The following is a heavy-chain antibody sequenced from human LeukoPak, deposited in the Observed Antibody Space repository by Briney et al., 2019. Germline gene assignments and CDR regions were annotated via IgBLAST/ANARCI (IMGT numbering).Heavy chain of an antibody. CDR3: AREVGATNAFDI. V-gene: IGHV3-7*04. D-gene: IGHD1-26*01. CDR1: GFTFSSYW. Sequence: GGSLRLSCAASGFTFSSYWMSRVRQAPGKGLEWVANIKQDGREKYYVDSVKGRFTISRDNAKNSLYLQMNTLRAEDTAVYYCAREVGATNAFDIWGQGTMVTVSS. CDR2: IKQDGREK. J-gene: IGHJ3*02.